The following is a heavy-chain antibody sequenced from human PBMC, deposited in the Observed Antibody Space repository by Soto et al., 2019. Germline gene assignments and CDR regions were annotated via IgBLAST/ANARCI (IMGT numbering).Heavy chain of an antibody. CDR1: GFALSTSGVA. Sequence: SVPTLVSPTQTLTRTCTFSGFALSTSGVAVGWIRQAPRKAPEWLAFIFWDDDKRYSPSLENRLTITKDTSKNQVVLTMTNMDPVDTATYYCARIFDFWSGYYFSYWGRGTLVTVSS. D-gene: IGHD3-3*01. J-gene: IGHJ4*02. CDR3: ARIFDFWSGYYFSY. V-gene: IGHV2-5*02. CDR2: IFWDDDK.